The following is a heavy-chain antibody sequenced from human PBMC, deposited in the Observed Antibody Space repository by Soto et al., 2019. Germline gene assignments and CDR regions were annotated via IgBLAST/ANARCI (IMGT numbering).Heavy chain of an antibody. D-gene: IGHD2-2*01. V-gene: IGHV1-69*01. Sequence: QVQLVQSGAEVKKPGSSVKVSCKASGGTFSSYAISWVRQAPGQGLEWMGGMIPIPGTASDAQKFQGRVTITADESTSTAYMELSSLRSEDTAVYYCARSQGSSTSLEIYYYYYYGMDVWGQGTTVTVSS. CDR3: ARSQGSSTSLEIYYYYYYGMDV. CDR2: MIPIPGTA. CDR1: GGTFSSYA. J-gene: IGHJ6*02.